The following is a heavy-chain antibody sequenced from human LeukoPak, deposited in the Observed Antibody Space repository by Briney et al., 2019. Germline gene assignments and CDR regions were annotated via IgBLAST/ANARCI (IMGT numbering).Heavy chain of an antibody. D-gene: IGHD1-26*01. V-gene: IGHV1-69*04. CDR2: IIPILGIA. CDR3: AREFRGGASPPGY. CDR1: GGTFISYA. Sequence: ASVKVSCKASGGTFISYAISWVRQAPGQGLEWMGRIIPILGIANYAQKFQGRVTITADKSTSTAYMELSSLRSEDTAVYYCAREFRGGASPPGYWGQGTLVTVSS. J-gene: IGHJ4*02.